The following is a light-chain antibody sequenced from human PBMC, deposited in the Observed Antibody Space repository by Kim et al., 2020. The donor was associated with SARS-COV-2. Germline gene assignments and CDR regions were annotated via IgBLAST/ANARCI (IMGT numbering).Light chain of an antibody. CDR2: HDS. CDR3: QSYDSSTAGV. V-gene: IGLV3-1*01. Sequence: VSPEQTASTTCSRDKLGKNVACCYQQKPGQSPVLVIYHDSKRPGGIPERFCGSNSGNAATLTISVTQAIDEAYYYCQSYDSSTAGVFGTGTKVTVL. CDR1: KLGKNV. J-gene: IGLJ1*01.